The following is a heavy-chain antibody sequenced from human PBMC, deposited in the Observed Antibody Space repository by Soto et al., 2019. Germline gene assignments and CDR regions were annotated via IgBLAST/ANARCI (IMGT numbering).Heavy chain of an antibody. J-gene: IGHJ4*02. V-gene: IGHV3-21*01. Sequence: EVQLVESGGGLVKSGGSLRLSCVASGFTFSAYSMNWVRQAPGKGLECVSYITSSSTHIYYADSVKGRFTISRDKSKNSLYLQMNSLRVEATAVYYCARDSWGSCYPGWGQGTLGTVSS. CDR1: GFTFSAYS. CDR2: ITSSSTHI. CDR3: ARDSWGSCYPG. D-gene: IGHD3-16*01.